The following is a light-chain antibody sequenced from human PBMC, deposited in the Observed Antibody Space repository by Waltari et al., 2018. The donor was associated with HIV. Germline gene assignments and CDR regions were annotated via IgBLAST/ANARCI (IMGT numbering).Light chain of an antibody. V-gene: IGLV3-25*03. J-gene: IGLJ2*01. CDR1: ALPKQY. CDR3: QSPDSGTYVV. Sequence: SYDLTQPPSVSVSPGQTARITCSGDALPKQYAFWYQQKPGQAPVLVIYKDSERPSGIPERCSGASSGKTVTLTISGVQAEDEADYYCQSPDSGTYVVFGGGTKLTVL. CDR2: KDS.